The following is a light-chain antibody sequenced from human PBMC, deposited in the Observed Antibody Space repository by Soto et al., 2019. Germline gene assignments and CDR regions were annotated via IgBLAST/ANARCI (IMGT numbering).Light chain of an antibody. CDR1: SSDIGSYNR. J-gene: IGLJ2*01. CDR2: VVS. CDR3: SSYTTSSTLV. V-gene: IGLV2-18*02. Sequence: QSALTQPPSVSGSPGQSVTISCTGTSSDIGSYNRVSWYQQRPGTAPKLIVYVVSIRPSGVPDRFSGSKSGNTASLTISGLQAEDEADYYCSSYTTSSTLVFGGGTKVTVL.